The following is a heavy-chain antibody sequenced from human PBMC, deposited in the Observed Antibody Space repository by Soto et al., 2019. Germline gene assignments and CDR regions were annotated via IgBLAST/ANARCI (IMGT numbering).Heavy chain of an antibody. CDR1: GGTFSSYA. CDR3: ARGARFLEWLAFDY. D-gene: IGHD3-3*01. Sequence: SVKVSCKASGGTFSSYAICWVRQAPGQGLEWMGGIIPIFGTANYAQKFQGRVTITADESTSTAYMELSSLRSEDTAVYYCARGARFLEWLAFDYWGQGTLVTVSS. J-gene: IGHJ4*02. CDR2: IIPIFGTA. V-gene: IGHV1-69*13.